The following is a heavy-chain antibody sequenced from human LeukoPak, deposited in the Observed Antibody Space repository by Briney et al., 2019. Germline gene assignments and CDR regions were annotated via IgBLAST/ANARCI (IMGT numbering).Heavy chain of an antibody. CDR2: IYYSGST. Sequence: PSETLSLTCTVSGGSISSHYWSWIRQPPGKGLEWIGYIYYSGSTNYNPSLKSRVTISVDTSKNQFSLKLSSVTAAGTAVYYCARYGYSSYYYYYYMDVWGKGTTVTVSS. D-gene: IGHD6-13*01. CDR3: ARYGYSSYYYYYYMDV. V-gene: IGHV4-59*11. CDR1: GGSISSHY. J-gene: IGHJ6*03.